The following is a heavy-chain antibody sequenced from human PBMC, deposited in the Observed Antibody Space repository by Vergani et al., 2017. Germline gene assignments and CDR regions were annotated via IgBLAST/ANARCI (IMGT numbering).Heavy chain of an antibody. CDR1: GGTFSSYA. Sequence: QVPLVQSGAEVKKPGSSVKVSCKASGGTFSSYAISWVRPAPGQGLEWMGGIIPIFGTANYAQKFQGRVTITADESTSTAYMELSSLSSEDTAVYYCARGSLYATDYYYYYMDVWGKGTTVTVSS. CDR2: IIPIFGTA. V-gene: IGHV1-69*01. CDR3: ARGSLYATDYYYYYMDV. J-gene: IGHJ6*03. D-gene: IGHD1-26*01.